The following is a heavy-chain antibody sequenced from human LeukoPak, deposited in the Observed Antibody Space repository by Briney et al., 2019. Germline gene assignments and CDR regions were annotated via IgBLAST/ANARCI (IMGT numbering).Heavy chain of an antibody. J-gene: IGHJ4*02. CDR1: GGSISSGDYY. CDR3: ARSGYSLLYYFDY. Sequence: SETLSLTCTVSGGSISSGDYYWSWIRQPPGKGLEWIGYIYYSGSTYYNPSLKSRVTISLDTSNNQFSLKLSSVTAADTAVYYCARSGYSLLYYFDYWGQGTLVTVSS. V-gene: IGHV4-30-4*08. CDR2: IYYSGST. D-gene: IGHD3-22*01.